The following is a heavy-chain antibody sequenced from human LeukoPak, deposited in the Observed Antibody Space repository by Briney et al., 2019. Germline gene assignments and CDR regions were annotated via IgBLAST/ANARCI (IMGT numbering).Heavy chain of an antibody. CDR2: ISYDGSNK. Sequence: SGGSLRLSCAASGFTFSSYGMHWVRQAPGKGLEWVAVISYDGSNKYYADSVKGRFTISRDNSKNTLYPQMNSLRAEDTAVYYCAKGSYYDSSGYYYGRDWGQGTLVTVSS. CDR1: GFTFSSYG. CDR3: AKGSYYDSSGYYYGRD. J-gene: IGHJ4*02. D-gene: IGHD3-22*01. V-gene: IGHV3-30*18.